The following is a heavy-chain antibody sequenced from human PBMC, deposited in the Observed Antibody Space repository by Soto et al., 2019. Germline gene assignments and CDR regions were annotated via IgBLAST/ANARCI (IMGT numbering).Heavy chain of an antibody. V-gene: IGHV3-7*01. CDR1: GFTFSNYW. CDR3: ARDHINGWNIDY. CDR2: IKQDGSEN. D-gene: IGHD6-19*01. J-gene: IGHJ4*02. Sequence: EVQLVESGGGLVQPGGSLRLSCAASGFTFSNYWMSWVRQAPGKGLEWVANIKQDGSENYYVDSVKGRFTTSRDNTKNSFYLQMNSLRAEDTAVYYCARDHINGWNIDYWGRGTLVPVSS.